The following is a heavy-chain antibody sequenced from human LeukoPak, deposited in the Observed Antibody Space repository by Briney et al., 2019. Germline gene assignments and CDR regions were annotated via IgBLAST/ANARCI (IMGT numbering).Heavy chain of an antibody. CDR2: ISSSGSTI. CDR1: GFTFSSYE. D-gene: IGHD3-10*02. J-gene: IGHJ6*04. CDR3: AERGITMIGGV. V-gene: IGHV3-48*03. Sequence: PGGSLRLSCAASGFTFSSYEMNWVRKAPGKGLEWVSYISSSGSTIYYADPVKGRFTISRVNAKNSLYLQMNSLRAEAAAGFYCAERGITMIGGVWGKGTTVTISS.